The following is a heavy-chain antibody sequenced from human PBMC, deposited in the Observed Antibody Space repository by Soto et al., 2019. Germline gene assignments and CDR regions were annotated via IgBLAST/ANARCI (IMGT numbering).Heavy chain of an antibody. CDR3: ARDSGGAAYSSGWYGY. D-gene: IGHD6-19*01. V-gene: IGHV3-48*01. CDR2: ISSSSRTI. J-gene: IGHJ4*02. Sequence: EVQLVESGGGLVQPGGSLRLSCAASGFTFSSHTMNWVRQAPGKGLEWVSYISSSSRTIYYADSLKGRFTISRDNAKNSVYLQRTSLSAEDTAVYYCARDSGGAAYSSGWYGYWGQGTLVTVSS. CDR1: GFTFSSHT.